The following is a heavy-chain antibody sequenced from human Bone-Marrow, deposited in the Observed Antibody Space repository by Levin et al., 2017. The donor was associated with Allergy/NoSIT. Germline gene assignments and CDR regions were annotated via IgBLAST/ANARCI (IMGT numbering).Heavy chain of an antibody. D-gene: IGHD3-3*01. Sequence: SETLSLTCTVSGGSISSYYWSWIRQPPGKGLEWIGYIYYSGSTNYNPSLKSRVTISVDTSKNQLSLKLSSVTAADTAVYYCARGDYDFWSGYYTASAPVGLMDVWGQGTTVTVSS. V-gene: IGHV4-59*01. CDR1: GGSISSYY. CDR2: IYYSGST. J-gene: IGHJ6*02. CDR3: ARGDYDFWSGYYTASAPVGLMDV.